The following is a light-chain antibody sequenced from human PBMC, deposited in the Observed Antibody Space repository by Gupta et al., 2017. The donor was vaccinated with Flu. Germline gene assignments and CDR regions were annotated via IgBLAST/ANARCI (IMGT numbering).Light chain of an antibody. CDR2: GAS. CDR3: HSYKGDPQT. Sequence: DVQMTQPPSSLPPPVGDRVNITCRASQDISNTLAWYQQKPGKVPKLLIYGASTLQSGAPSWFSGSGSGTDFTLTISRLHPEDVATYYCHSYKGDPQTFGPGTKVDVK. J-gene: IGKJ3*01. V-gene: IGKV1-27*01. CDR1: QDISNT.